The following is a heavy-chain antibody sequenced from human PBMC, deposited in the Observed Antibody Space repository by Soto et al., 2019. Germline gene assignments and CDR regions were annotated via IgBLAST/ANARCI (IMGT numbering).Heavy chain of an antibody. V-gene: IGHV2-26*01. D-gene: IGHD6-13*01. CDR1: GFSLSNARMG. J-gene: IGHJ6*03. Sequence: QVTLKESGPVLVKPTETLTLTCTVSGFSLSNARMGVSWIRQPPGKALEWLAHIFSNDEKSYSTSLKSRLTISKDTSKSPVVLTMTNMGPVDTATYYCARILGYSSPYYYYYYMDVWGKGTTVTVSS. CDR3: ARILGYSSPYYYYYYMDV. CDR2: IFSNDEK.